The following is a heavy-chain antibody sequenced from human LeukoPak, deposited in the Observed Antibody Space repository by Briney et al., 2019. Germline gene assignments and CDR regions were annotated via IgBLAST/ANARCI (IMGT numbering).Heavy chain of an antibody. CDR2: IYHSGST. Sequence: SETLSLTCTVYGGSFSGYYWSWIRQPPGKRLEWIGYIYHSGSTNYNPSLKSRLTISVDTSKNQFSLMLSSVTAADTAVYYCAREGYSGSDSNLWGQGTLVTVSS. J-gene: IGHJ4*02. CDR1: GGSFSGYY. D-gene: IGHD5-12*01. CDR3: AREGYSGSDSNL. V-gene: IGHV4-59*01.